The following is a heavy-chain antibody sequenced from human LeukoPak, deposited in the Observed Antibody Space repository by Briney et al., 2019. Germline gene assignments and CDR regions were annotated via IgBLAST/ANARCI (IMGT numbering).Heavy chain of an antibody. V-gene: IGHV3-66*01. J-gene: IGHJ1*01. CDR3: ARDLGRYEFQH. CDR1: GSTVSSNY. D-gene: IGHD3-9*01. Sequence: HRGGCLSPSCAASGSTVSSNYMSWVRQAPGKGLEWVSVIYSGGSTAYADSVKGRFTISRDNSKNTLYLQMNSLRAEDTAVYYCARDLGRYEFQHWGRGTLVTVSS. CDR2: IYSGGST.